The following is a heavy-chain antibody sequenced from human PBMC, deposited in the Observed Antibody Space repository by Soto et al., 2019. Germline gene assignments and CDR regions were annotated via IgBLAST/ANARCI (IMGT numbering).Heavy chain of an antibody. Sequence: EVQLVESGGGLVQPGGSLKLSCAASGFIFSDSAVHWVRQAPEKGLEWIARIRSKSKTYATAYVASVQGRFTVVRDDSKNTAYLEMNSLKTEDTAIYYCTRLEESGCAADHCYSAFDHWGPGPPVTVSS. CDR3: TRLEESGCAADHCYSAFDH. J-gene: IGHJ4*02. D-gene: IGHD2-15*01. CDR2: IRSKSKTYAT. CDR1: GFIFSDSA. V-gene: IGHV3-73*02.